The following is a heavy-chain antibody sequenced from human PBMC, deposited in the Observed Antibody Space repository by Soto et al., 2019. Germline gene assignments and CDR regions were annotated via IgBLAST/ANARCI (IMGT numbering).Heavy chain of an antibody. CDR2: VYYRGSS. D-gene: IGHD4-17*01. CDR3: VSQRTTVPTQAYFDY. J-gene: IGHJ4*02. Sequence: SETLSLTCTVSGGSVTNSSYYWGWIRQSPGKGLEWIGSVYYRGSSYSKSSVKSRVTISVDTSKNRFSLSLNSVTASDTAVYFCVSQRTTVPTQAYFDYWGPGALVTVSS. V-gene: IGHV4-39*01. CDR1: GGSVTNSSYY.